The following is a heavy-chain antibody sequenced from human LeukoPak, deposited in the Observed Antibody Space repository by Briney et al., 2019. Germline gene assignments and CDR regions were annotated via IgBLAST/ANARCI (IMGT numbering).Heavy chain of an antibody. D-gene: IGHD3-10*01. Sequence: GGSLRLSCVASGFIFSSYGMHWVRQAPGKGLEWVAVIWYDGSNKYYADSVKGRFTISRDNSKNTLYLQMNSLRAEDTAVYYCARREFVNYGMDVWGQGTTVTVSS. CDR1: GFIFSSYG. CDR2: IWYDGSNK. CDR3: ARREFVNYGMDV. J-gene: IGHJ6*02. V-gene: IGHV3-33*08.